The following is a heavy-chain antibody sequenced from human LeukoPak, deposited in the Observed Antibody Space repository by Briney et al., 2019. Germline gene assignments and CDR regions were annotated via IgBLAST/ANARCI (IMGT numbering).Heavy chain of an antibody. V-gene: IGHV3-23*01. D-gene: IGHD1-26*01. CDR2: ISGSGGST. CDR1: GFTFSSYA. J-gene: IGHJ4*02. CDR3: AKDLGAPRIYFDY. Sequence: GRSLRLSCAASGFTFSSYAMSWVRQAPGKGLEWVSAISGSGGSTYYADSVKGRFTISRDNSKNTLYLQMNSLRAEDTAVYYCAKDLGAPRIYFDYWGQGTLVTVSS.